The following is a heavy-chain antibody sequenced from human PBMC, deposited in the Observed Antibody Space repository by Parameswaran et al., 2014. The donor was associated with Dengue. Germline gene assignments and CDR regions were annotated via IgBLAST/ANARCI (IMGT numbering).Heavy chain of an antibody. J-gene: IGHJ4*02. CDR2: ITGSGTI. V-gene: IGHV3-69-1*02. CDR3: ARGDSSSTHFDY. D-gene: IGHD6-6*01. Sequence: VRQMPGKGLEWISCITGSGTIYYTDSLKDRFTISRDIAKNSLHLQMSSLRAADTAVYYCARGDSSSTHFDYWGQGTLVTVSS.